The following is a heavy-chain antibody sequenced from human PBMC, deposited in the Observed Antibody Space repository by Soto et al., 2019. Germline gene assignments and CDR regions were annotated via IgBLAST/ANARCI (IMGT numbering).Heavy chain of an antibody. CDR1: GYFFSNYG. CDR3: ARNGPFSFYWFHT. J-gene: IGHJ5*02. Sequence: QVQLVQSGAEVKKPGASVKVSCKASGYFFSNYGVTWVRQAPGQGLERMGWISGYNGKTNYAQNLRHRATMTTNTATNPAYTELTSLRSDDTAVYYCARNGPFSFYWFHTWGQGTLVTVSS. CDR2: ISGYNGKT. D-gene: IGHD3-3*02. V-gene: IGHV1-18*04.